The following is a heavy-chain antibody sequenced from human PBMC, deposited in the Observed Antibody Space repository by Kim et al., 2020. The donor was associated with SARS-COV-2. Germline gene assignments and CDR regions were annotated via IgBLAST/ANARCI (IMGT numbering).Heavy chain of an antibody. CDR2: I. D-gene: IGHD3-16*01. V-gene: IGHV3-48*02. CDR3: AREDGGGSGRDD. J-gene: IGHJ6*02. Sequence: ISYADSVRGRFTIARDNAEHSLFLQMNSLRDEDVAVYYCAREDGGGSGRDDWGQGTTVTVSS.